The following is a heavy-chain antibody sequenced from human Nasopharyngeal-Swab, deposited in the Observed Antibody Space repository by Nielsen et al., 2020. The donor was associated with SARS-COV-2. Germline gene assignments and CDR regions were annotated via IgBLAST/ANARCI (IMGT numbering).Heavy chain of an antibody. CDR2: IKQDGSEK. D-gene: IGHD6-13*01. CDR3: ARVGGSSWFFDY. V-gene: IGHV3-7*01. Sequence: GESLKISCAASGFTLSSFWMTWVRQAPGKGLEWVANIKQDGSEKYYVDSVKGRFTISRDNAKNSLYLQMNSLRAEDTAVYYCARVGGSSWFFDYWGQGTLVTVSS. J-gene: IGHJ4*02. CDR1: GFTLSSFW.